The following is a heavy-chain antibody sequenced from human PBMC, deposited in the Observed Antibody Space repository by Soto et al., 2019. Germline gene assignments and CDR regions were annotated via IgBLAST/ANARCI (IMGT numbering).Heavy chain of an antibody. V-gene: IGHV3-15*01. CDR2: IKSKTDGGTT. Sequence: GSLRLSCAASGFTFSNARMSWVRQAPGKGLEWVGRIKSKTDGGTTDYAAPVKGRFTISRDDSKNTLYLQMNSLKTEDTAVYYCTTRITMIVVGDYWGQGTLVTVSS. J-gene: IGHJ4*02. CDR3: TTRITMIVVGDY. CDR1: GFTFSNAR. D-gene: IGHD3-22*01.